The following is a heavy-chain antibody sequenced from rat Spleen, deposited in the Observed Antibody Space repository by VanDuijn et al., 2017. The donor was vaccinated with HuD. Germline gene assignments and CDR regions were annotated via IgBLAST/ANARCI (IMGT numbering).Heavy chain of an antibody. Sequence: EVQLVESDGGLVQPGRSLKLSCVASGFTFSDYGMNWIRQAPGKGLEWVAYIRSSRGTIDYADSVRGRFTISRDNAKNTLYLQLRSLRSEDTALYYCARHEGMYPTDSLYALGFAYWGQGTLVTVSS. CDR2: IRSSRGTI. D-gene: IGHD1-6*01. J-gene: IGHJ3*01. CDR1: GFTFSDYG. V-gene: IGHV5-34*01. CDR3: ARHEGMYPTDSLYALGFAY.